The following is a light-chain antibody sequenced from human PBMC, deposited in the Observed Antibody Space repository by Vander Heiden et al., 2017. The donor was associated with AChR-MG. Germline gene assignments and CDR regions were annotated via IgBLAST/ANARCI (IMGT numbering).Light chain of an antibody. CDR2: GAS. CDR3: QQYKSWPPYT. CDR1: QSVSSN. J-gene: IGKJ2*01. V-gene: IGKV3-15*01. Sequence: EIVMTQSPATLSVSPGERATLSCRASQSVSSNLAWYQQKPGQAPRLLIYGASTRATGIPARFSGSGYGTEFTLTISSLQSEDFAVYYCQQYKSWPPYTFGQGTKLEIK.